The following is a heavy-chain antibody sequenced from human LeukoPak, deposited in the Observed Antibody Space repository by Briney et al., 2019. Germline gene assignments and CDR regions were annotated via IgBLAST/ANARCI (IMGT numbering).Heavy chain of an antibody. D-gene: IGHD3-16*02. V-gene: IGHV4-34*01. CDR2: INHSGST. Sequence: SETLSLTCAVYGGSFSGYYWSWIRQPPGKGLEWIGEINHSGSTNYNPSLKSRVTISVDTSKNQFSLKLSSVTAADTAVYYCARRLHYVWGRSRKSLPLMDWGQGTLVTVSS. J-gene: IGHJ4*02. CDR3: ARRLHYVWGRSRKSLPLMD. CDR1: GGSFSGYY.